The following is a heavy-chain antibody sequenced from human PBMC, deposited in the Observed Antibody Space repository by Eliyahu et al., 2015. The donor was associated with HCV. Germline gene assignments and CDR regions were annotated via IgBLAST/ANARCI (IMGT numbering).Heavy chain of an antibody. CDR1: GYTFTSYG. J-gene: IGHJ3*02. V-gene: IGHV1-18*01. CDR2: ISTXDGXR. D-gene: IGHD3-10*01. Sequence: QVQLVQSGAEVKTPGASGKVSCKASGYTFTSYGIGWGRQATGQGLEWMGWISTXDGXRNSAQNFQGRVTMTTDTYTSTAYMELSSLRSDDTADYYCARSARGSLPVDTFDIWGQGTTVTVSS. CDR3: ARSARGSLPVDTFDI.